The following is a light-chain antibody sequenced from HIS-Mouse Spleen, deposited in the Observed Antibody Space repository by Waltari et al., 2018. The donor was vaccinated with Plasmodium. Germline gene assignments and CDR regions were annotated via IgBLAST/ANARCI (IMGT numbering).Light chain of an antibody. Sequence: SYELTQPPSVSVSPGPTARITCSGDALPKTYAYCYQQKSGQAPVLVIYEDSKRPSGIPERFSGSSSGTMATLTISGAQVEDEADYYCYSTDSSGNHRVFGGGTKLTVL. CDR2: EDS. CDR1: ALPKTY. J-gene: IGLJ3*02. CDR3: YSTDSSGNHRV. V-gene: IGLV3-10*01.